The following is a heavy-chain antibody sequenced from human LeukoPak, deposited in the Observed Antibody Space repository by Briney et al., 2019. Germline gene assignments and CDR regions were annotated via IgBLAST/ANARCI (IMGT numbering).Heavy chain of an antibody. CDR2: IYSGGST. D-gene: IGHD1-14*01. CDR3: ARDRLHTGYYGMDV. CDR1: GFTFSSYS. Sequence: GGSLRLSCAASGFTFSSYSMSWVRQAPGKGLEWVSVIYSGGSTYYADFVKGRLTISRDNSKNTLYLQMNSLRAEDTAVYYCARDRLHTGYYGMDVWGQGTTVTVSS. V-gene: IGHV3-66*01. J-gene: IGHJ6*02.